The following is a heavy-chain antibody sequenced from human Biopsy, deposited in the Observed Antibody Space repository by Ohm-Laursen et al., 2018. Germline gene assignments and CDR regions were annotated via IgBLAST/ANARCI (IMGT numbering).Heavy chain of an antibody. J-gene: IGHJ5*02. CDR1: GVSINTGGYY. D-gene: IGHD3-16*01. V-gene: IGHV4-31*03. CDR3: TRAGGGKIYGP. Sequence: TLSLTCIVSGVSINTGGYYWTWIRQHPGTGLEWIGYIHYSGNTLYNPSLKSRLTISVDTSRNQFSLKLTSVTAADTALYYCTRAGGGKIYGPWGQGTLVTVSS. CDR2: IHYSGNT.